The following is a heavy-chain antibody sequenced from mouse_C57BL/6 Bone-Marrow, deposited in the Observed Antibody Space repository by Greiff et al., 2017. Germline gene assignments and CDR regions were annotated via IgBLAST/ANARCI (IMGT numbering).Heavy chain of an antibody. J-gene: IGHJ1*03. V-gene: IGHV1-75*01. D-gene: IGHD1-1*01. CDR2: IFPGSGST. CDR3: ARPEITTVRTWYFDV. Sequence: ESGPELVKPGASVKISCKASGYTFTDYYINWVKQRPGQGLEWIGWIFPGSGSTYYNEKFKGKATLTVDKSSSTAYMLLSSLTSADSAVYFYARPEITTVRTWYFDVWGTGTTVTVSS. CDR1: GYTFTDYY.